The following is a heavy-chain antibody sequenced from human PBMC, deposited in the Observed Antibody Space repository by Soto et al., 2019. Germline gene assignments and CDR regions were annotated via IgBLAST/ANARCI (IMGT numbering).Heavy chain of an antibody. CDR3: AKTHHVLLWFGELLTAGWFDP. Sequence: GGSLRLSCAASGFTFSSYAMSWVRQAPGKGLEWVSAISGSGGSTYYADSVKGRFTISRDNSKNTLYLQMNSLRAEDTAVYYYAKTHHVLLWFGELLTAGWFDPRGQGTLVTVSS. V-gene: IGHV3-23*01. CDR1: GFTFSSYA. CDR2: ISGSGGST. J-gene: IGHJ5*02. D-gene: IGHD3-10*01.